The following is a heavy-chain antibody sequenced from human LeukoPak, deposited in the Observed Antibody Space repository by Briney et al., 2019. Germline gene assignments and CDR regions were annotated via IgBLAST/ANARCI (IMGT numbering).Heavy chain of an antibody. Sequence: PSETLSLTCAVYGGSFSGYYWSWIRQPPGKGLEWIGEINHSGSTNYNPSLKSRVTTSVDTSKNQFSLKLSSVTAADTAVYYCARGWTTIFGMGFDPWGQGTLVTVSS. J-gene: IGHJ5*02. CDR2: INHSGST. CDR3: ARGWTTIFGMGFDP. V-gene: IGHV4-34*01. D-gene: IGHD3-3*01. CDR1: GGSFSGYY.